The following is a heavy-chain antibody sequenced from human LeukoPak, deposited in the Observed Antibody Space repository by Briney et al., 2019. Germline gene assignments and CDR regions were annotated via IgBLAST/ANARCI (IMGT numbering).Heavy chain of an antibody. V-gene: IGHV1-18*01. CDR3: ARIHIVGPTGVIDY. D-gene: IGHD1-26*01. Sequence: ASVKVSCKASGYTFTSYGINWVRQDPGQGLEWMGWISAYNGNTNYAQNLQGRVTMTTDTSTSTVHMELRSLRSDDTAVYYCARIHIVGPTGVIDYWGQGTLVTVSS. CDR2: ISAYNGNT. J-gene: IGHJ4*02. CDR1: GYTFTSYG.